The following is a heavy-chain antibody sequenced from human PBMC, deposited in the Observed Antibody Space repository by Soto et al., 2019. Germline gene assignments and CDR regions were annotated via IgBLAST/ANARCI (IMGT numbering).Heavy chain of an antibody. CDR2: MNPIFGTA. CDR1: GYTFPSYD. J-gene: IGHJ4*02. CDR3: ASSIAVAMSVYFDY. D-gene: IGHD6-19*01. V-gene: IGHV1-69*13. Sequence: GASVKVACKASGYTFPSYDISWVRQAPGQGLEWMGWMNPIFGTANYAQKFQGRVTITADESTSTAYMELSSLRSEDTAVYYCASSIAVAMSVYFDYWGQGTLVTVSS.